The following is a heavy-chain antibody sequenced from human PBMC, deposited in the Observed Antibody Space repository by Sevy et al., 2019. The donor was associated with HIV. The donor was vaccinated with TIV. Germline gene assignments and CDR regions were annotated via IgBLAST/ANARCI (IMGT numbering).Heavy chain of an antibody. J-gene: IGHJ3*02. Sequence: LGGSLRLSCAASGFTFSDYYMSWIRQAPGKGLEWVSYISSSGSTLYYADSVKGRFTISRDNAKNSLYLQMNSLRAEDTAVYYCAGGGGRGYYDSSGYYGDAFDIWGQGTMVTVSS. CDR3: AGGGGRGYYDSSGYYGDAFDI. CDR1: GFTFSDYY. CDR2: ISSSGSTL. V-gene: IGHV3-11*01. D-gene: IGHD3-22*01.